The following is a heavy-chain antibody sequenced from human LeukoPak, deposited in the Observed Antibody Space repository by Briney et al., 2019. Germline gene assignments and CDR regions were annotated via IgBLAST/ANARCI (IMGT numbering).Heavy chain of an antibody. J-gene: IGHJ3*02. CDR1: GYTFSGNY. CDR3: ATTVYYGSGSYKDAFDI. V-gene: IGHV1-2*02. Sequence: ASVKVSCKASGYTFSGNYVHWVRQAPGQGLEWMGWINSNSGGTNYAQKFQGRVTMTRDTSFNTAYMELGRLTSDDTAVYYCATTVYYGSGSYKDAFDIWGQGTMVTVSS. CDR2: INSNSGGT. D-gene: IGHD3-10*01.